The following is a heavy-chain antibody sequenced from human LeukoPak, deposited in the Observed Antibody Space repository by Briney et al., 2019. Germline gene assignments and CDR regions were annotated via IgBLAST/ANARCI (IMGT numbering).Heavy chain of an antibody. D-gene: IGHD6-6*01. V-gene: IGHV3-7*01. CDR3: ARESFAARWD. CDR2: IKQDGSQK. Sequence: GGSLRLSCAASGFTFSRYWMSWVRQAPGKELEWVANIKQDGSQKSYVDSVKGRFTISRDNANNLLYLQMNSLRAEDTAVYYCARESFAARWDWGQGTLVTVSS. J-gene: IGHJ4*02. CDR1: GFTFSRYW.